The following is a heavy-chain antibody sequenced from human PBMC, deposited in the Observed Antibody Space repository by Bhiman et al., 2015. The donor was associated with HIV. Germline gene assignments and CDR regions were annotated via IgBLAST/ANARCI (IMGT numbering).Heavy chain of an antibody. Sequence: EVQLVEVVGEAWYRPGGSLRLSCAASGFTFSSYEMNWVRQAPGKGLEWVSYISSSGSTIYYADSVKGRFTISRDNAKNSLYLQMNSLRAEEDTAVYYCARDLGPGNAPWYIDYWGQGNAGQRLL. D-gene: IGHD1-14*01. CDR3: ARDLGPGNAPWYIDY. CDR1: GFTFSSYE. V-gene: IGHV3-48*03. CDR2: ISSSGSTI. J-gene: IGHJ4*02.